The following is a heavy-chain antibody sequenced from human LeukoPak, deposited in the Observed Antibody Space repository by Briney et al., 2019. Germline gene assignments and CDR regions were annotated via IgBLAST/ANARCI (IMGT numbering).Heavy chain of an antibody. CDR2: IYYSGST. V-gene: IGHV4-59*01. D-gene: IGHD6-19*01. CDR3: ASTQGYSSGWYSRYYGMDV. CDR1: GGSISSYY. Sequence: SETLSLTCTVSGGSISSYYWSWIRQPPGKGLEWIGYIYYSGSTNYNPSLKSRVTISVDTSKNQSSLKLSSVTAADTAVYYCASTQGYSSGWYSRYYGMDVWGQGTTVTVSS. J-gene: IGHJ6*02.